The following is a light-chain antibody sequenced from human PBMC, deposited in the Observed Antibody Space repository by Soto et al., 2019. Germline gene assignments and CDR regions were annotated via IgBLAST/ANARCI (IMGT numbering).Light chain of an antibody. Sequence: EVVLTQSPATLSLSPGERATLSCRASQSVSSYLAWYQQKPGQAPRLLIYDASNRATGIPARFSGSGSGTDFTVTISGLEPEDFAVYYRQQRFSWPYTFGQGTKLEIK. J-gene: IGKJ2*01. CDR3: QQRFSWPYT. CDR1: QSVSSY. CDR2: DAS. V-gene: IGKV3-11*01.